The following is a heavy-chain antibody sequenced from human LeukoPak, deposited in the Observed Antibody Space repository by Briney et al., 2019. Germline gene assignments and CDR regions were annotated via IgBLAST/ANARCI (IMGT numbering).Heavy chain of an antibody. Sequence: ASVKVSCKASGYTFAGYYMHWVRQAPGQGLEWMGWINPNSGGTNYAQKFQGRVTMTRDTSISTAYMELSRLRSDDTAVYYCARGVSSVAAAGTGYWGQGTLVTVSS. CDR3: ARGVSSVAAAGTGY. CDR2: INPNSGGT. V-gene: IGHV1-2*02. CDR1: GYTFAGYY. D-gene: IGHD6-13*01. J-gene: IGHJ4*02.